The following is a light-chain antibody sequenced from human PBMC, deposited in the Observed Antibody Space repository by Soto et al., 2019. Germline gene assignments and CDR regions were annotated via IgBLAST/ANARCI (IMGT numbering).Light chain of an antibody. CDR2: VGTGGIVG. CDR3: GADHGSGSNFVWV. V-gene: IGLV9-49*01. J-gene: IGLJ3*02. Sequence: QSVLTQPPSASASLGASVTLTCTLSSGYRNYQVDWYQQRPGKGPRFVMRVGTGGIVGSKGDGIPDRFSVLGSGLNRYLTIKNVREEDESDYHCGADHGSGSNFVWVFGGGTQLTVL. CDR1: SGYRNYQ.